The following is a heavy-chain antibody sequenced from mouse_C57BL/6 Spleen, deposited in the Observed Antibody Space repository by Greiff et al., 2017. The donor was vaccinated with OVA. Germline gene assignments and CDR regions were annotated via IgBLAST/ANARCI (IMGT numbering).Heavy chain of an antibody. J-gene: IGHJ2*01. CDR1: GYAFSSYW. V-gene: IGHV1-80*01. D-gene: IGHD2-3*01. Sequence: QVQLQQSGAELVKPGASVKISCKASGYAFSSYWMNWVKQRPGKGLEWIGQIYPGDGDTNYNGKFKGQAKLTSDKSSSTAYMPLSSLTSEDSAVYFCARRGDGYYHYFDYWGQGTTLTVSS. CDR2: IYPGDGDT. CDR3: ARRGDGYYHYFDY.